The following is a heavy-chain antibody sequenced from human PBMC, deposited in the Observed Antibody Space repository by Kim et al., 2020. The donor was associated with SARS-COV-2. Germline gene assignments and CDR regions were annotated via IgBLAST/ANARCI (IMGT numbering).Heavy chain of an antibody. CDR3: ARSGPPFYFDY. D-gene: IGHD3-10*01. CDR2: IYYSGST. V-gene: IGHV4-39*01. Sequence: SETLSRTCTVSGGSISSSSYYWGWIRQPPGKGLEWIGSIYYSGSTYYNPSLKSRVTISVDTSKNQFSLKLSSVTAADTAVYYCARSGPPFYFDYWGQGTL. CDR1: GGSISSSSYY. J-gene: IGHJ4*02.